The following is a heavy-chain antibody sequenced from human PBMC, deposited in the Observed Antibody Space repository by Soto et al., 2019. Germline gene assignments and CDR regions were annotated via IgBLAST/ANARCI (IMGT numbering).Heavy chain of an antibody. Sequence: QVQLQESGPGLVKPSQTLSLTCTVSGGSISSGDYYWSWIRQPPGKGLEWIGYIYYSGSTYYNPSLKSRVTISVATSKNQFSLKLNSVTAADTAVYYCARTMVVTQNWFDPWGQGTLVTVSS. CDR3: ARTMVVTQNWFDP. CDR2: IYYSGST. D-gene: IGHD2-21*02. CDR1: GGSISSGDYY. V-gene: IGHV4-30-4*01. J-gene: IGHJ5*02.